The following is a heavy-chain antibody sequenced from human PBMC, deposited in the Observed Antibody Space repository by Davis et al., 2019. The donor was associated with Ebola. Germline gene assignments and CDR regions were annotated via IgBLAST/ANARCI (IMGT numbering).Heavy chain of an antibody. CDR2: IFSNDEK. J-gene: IGHJ5*02. D-gene: IGHD6-19*01. CDR1: GFSLSNARMG. CDR3: ARIPATSSGWYFGWFDP. V-gene: IGHV2-26*01. Sequence: SGPTLVKPTETLTLTCTVSGFSLSNARMGVSWIRQPPGKALEWLAHIFSNDEKSYSTSLKSRLTISKDTSKSQVVLTMTNMDPVDTATYYCARIPATSSGWYFGWFDPWGQGTLVTVSS.